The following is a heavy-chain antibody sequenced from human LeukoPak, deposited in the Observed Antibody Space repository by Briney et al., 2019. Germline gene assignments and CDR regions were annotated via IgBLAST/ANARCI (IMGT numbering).Heavy chain of an antibody. CDR2: MYSGGST. J-gene: IGHJ4*02. CDR3: AKDEAATVTTN. V-gene: IGHV3-53*01. Sequence: GGSLRLSCAVSGFTVSNNYMSWVRQAPGKGLEWVSVMYSGGSTYYADSVKGRFTISRDNSKNTVYLQMNSLRAEDTAVYYCAKDEAATVTTNWGQGTLVTVSS. D-gene: IGHD4-17*01. CDR1: GFTVSNNY.